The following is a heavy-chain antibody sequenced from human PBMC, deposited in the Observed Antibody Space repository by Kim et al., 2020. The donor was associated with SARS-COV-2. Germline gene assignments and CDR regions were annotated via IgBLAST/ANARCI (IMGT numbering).Heavy chain of an antibody. Sequence: GGSLRLSCAASGFTFSSYAMSWVRQAPGKGLEWVSAISGSGGSTYYADSVKGRFTISRDNSKNTLYLQMNSLRAEDTAVYYCAKDLGYSYGSGALLDYWGQGTLVTVSS. CDR1: GFTFSSYA. V-gene: IGHV3-23*01. J-gene: IGHJ4*02. D-gene: IGHD5-18*01. CDR2: ISGSGGST. CDR3: AKDLGYSYGSGALLDY.